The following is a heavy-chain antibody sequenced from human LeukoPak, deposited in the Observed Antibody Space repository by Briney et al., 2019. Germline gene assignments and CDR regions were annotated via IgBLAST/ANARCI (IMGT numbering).Heavy chain of an antibody. CDR1: GFTFSSYA. CDR2: ISGSGGST. Sequence: QTGGSLRLSCAASGFTFSSYAMSWVRQAPGKGLEWVSAISGSGGSTYYAVSVKGRFTISRDNSKNTLYLQMNSLRAEDTAVYYCAKAGEGYSYGFNDYWGQGTLVTVSS. J-gene: IGHJ4*02. V-gene: IGHV3-23*01. CDR3: AKAGEGYSYGFNDY. D-gene: IGHD5-18*01.